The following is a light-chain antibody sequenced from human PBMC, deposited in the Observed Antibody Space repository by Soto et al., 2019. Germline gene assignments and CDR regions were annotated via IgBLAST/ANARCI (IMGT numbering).Light chain of an antibody. CDR3: CSYAGSSTYV. V-gene: IGLV2-23*01. J-gene: IGLJ1*01. CDR2: EGS. CDR1: SSDVGSYNL. Sequence: QSALTQPASVSGSPGQSITISCTVTSSDVGSYNLVSWYQQHPGKAPKLMIYEGSKRPSGVSNRFPGSKSGNTASLTISGLQAEDEADYYCCSYAGSSTYVFGTGTKVTVL.